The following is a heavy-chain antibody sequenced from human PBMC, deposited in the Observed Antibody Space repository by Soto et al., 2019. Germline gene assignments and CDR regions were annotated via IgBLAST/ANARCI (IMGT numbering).Heavy chain of an antibody. V-gene: IGHV1-18*01. CDR2: ISAYNGNT. CDR3: ARTVGQGYCSGGSCYVFDY. D-gene: IGHD2-15*01. Sequence: GASVKVSCKASGYTFTSYGISWVRQAPGQGLEWKGWISAYNGNTNYAQKLQGRVTMTTDTSTSTAYMELRSLRSDDTAVYYCARTVGQGYCSGGSCYVFDYWGQGTLVTVSS. J-gene: IGHJ4*02. CDR1: GYTFTSYG.